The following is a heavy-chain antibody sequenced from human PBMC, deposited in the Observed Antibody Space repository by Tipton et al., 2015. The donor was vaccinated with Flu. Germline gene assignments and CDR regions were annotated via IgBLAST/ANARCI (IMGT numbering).Heavy chain of an antibody. CDR2: IYYSGST. V-gene: IGHV4-61*01. D-gene: IGHD1-14*01. Sequence: LRLSCTVSGGSISSSSYYWGWIRQPPGKGLEWIGYIYYSGSTNYNPSLKSRVTISVDTSKNQFSLKLSSVTAADTAVYYCAREVFPARFDPWGQGTLVTVSS. CDR1: GGSISSSSYY. CDR3: AREVFPARFDP. J-gene: IGHJ5*02.